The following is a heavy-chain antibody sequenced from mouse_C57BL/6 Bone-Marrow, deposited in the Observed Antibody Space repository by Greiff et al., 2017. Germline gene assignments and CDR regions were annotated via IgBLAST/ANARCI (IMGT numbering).Heavy chain of an antibody. V-gene: IGHV1-19*01. CDR1: GYTFTDYY. CDR2: INPYNGGT. CDR3: ARWGLRGGDSFDY. Sequence: VQLQQSGPVLVKPGASVKMSCKASGYTFTDYYMNWVKQSHGQSLEWIGVINPYNGGTSYNQKFKGKATLTVDKSSSTAYMELNSLTSEDSAVYYCARWGLRGGDSFDYWGQGTTLTVSS. D-gene: IGHD2-4*01. J-gene: IGHJ2*01.